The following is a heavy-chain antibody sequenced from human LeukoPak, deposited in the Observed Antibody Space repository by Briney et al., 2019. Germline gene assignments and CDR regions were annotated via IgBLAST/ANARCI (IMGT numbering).Heavy chain of an antibody. CDR1: GLSFSKAW. V-gene: IGHV3-15*01. CDR3: TTDGDGGLGH. Sequence: PGGSLRLSCAASGLSFSKAWMSWVRQAPGKGLEWVGRIKSKSDDGTAVYTAPVKGRFTISRDDSKDTLYRQMNGLKTEDTAVYYCTTDGDGGLGHWGQGTLVTVSS. CDR2: IKSKSDDGTA. J-gene: IGHJ4*02. D-gene: IGHD2-21*01.